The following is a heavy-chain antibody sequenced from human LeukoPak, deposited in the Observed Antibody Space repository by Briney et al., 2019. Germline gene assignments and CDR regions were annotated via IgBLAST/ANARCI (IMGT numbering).Heavy chain of an antibody. D-gene: IGHD6-6*01. V-gene: IGHV1-18*01. Sequence: ASVKVSCKASGGTFSSYAISWVRQAPGQGLEWMGWISAYNGNTNYAQKLQGRVTMTTDTSTSTAYMELRSLRSDDTAVYYCARGHQYSSPYYFDYWGQGTLVTVSS. CDR3: ARGHQYSSPYYFDY. CDR2: ISAYNGNT. J-gene: IGHJ4*02. CDR1: GGTFSSYA.